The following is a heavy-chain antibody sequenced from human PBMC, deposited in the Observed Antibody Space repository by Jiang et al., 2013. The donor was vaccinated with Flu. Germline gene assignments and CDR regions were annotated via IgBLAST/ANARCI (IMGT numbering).Heavy chain of an antibody. D-gene: IGHD5-18*01. CDR3: ARGYTSPFDY. CDR1: GGSFSGYY. J-gene: IGHJ4*02. Sequence: LLKPSETLSLTCAVYGGSFSGYYWSWIRQPPGKGLEWIGEINHSGSTNYNPSLKSRVTISVDTSKNQFSLKLSSVTAADTAVYYCARGYTSPFDYWGQGTLVTGLL. V-gene: IGHV4-34*01. CDR2: INHSGST.